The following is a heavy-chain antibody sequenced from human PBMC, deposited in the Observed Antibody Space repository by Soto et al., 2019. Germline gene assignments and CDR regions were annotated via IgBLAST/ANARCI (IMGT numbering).Heavy chain of an antibody. V-gene: IGHV4-61*08. CDR2: IYYSGNT. Sequence: PSGTLSLTCTVSGCSVSSGGYYWSWVRQPPGKGLEWIGYIYYSGNTNYNPSLKSRVIISVDTSKNLFSLKLTSVTAADTAVYYCARIPVDTSMIYWLDPWGQGTLVTV. D-gene: IGHD5-18*01. CDR3: ARIPVDTSMIYWLDP. CDR1: GCSVSSGGYY. J-gene: IGHJ5*02.